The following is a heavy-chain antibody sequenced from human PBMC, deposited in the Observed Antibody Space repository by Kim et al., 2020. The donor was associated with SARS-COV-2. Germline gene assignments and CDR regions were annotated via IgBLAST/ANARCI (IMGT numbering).Heavy chain of an antibody. V-gene: IGHV6-1*01. D-gene: IGHD6-19*01. CDR1: GDSVSSNSAA. CDR2: TYYRSKWYN. J-gene: IGHJ4*02. CDR3: ARSRGLGYSSGPNFDY. Sequence: SQTLSLTCAISGDSVSSNSAAWNWIRQSPSRGLEWLGRTYYRSKWYNDYAVSVKSRITINPDTSKNQFSLQLNSVTPEDTAVYYCARSRGLGYSSGPNFDYWGQGTLVTVSS.